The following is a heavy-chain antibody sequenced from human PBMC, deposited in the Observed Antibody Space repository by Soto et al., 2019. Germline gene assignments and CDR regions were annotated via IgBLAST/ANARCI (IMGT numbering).Heavy chain of an antibody. D-gene: IGHD3-16*01. V-gene: IGHV2-5*02. CDR3: SHIPNYYQYDWFDP. CDR1: GFSLTTRGVG. J-gene: IGHJ5*02. Sequence: QITLKESGPTLVKPTQTLTLTCTFSGFSLTTRGVGVGWIRQPPGTALECLALIYWDDDKRYSPSLQSRLSITKDTSKNQVVLTMNNVDPVDTATYYCSHIPNYYQYDWFDPWGQGTLVSVSS. CDR2: IYWDDDK.